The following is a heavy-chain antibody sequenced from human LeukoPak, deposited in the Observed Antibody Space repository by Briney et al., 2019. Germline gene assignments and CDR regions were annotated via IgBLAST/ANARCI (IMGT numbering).Heavy chain of an antibody. Sequence: SGPTLVKPTQTLTLTCTFSGFSLSTGGVGVGWIRQPPGQALEWLALIYWDDDKRYSPSLKSRPTITKDTSKNQVVLTMTNMDPVDTATYYCAHSQNYEPRPLYWGQGTLVTVSS. CDR2: IYWDDDK. CDR3: AHSQNYEPRPLY. J-gene: IGHJ4*02. CDR1: GFSLSTGGVG. V-gene: IGHV2-5*02. D-gene: IGHD3-3*01.